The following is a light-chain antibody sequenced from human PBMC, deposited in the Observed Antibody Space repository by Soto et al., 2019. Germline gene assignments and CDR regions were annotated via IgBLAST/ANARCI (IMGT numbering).Light chain of an antibody. Sequence: EIVMTQSPASLSVSPGERATLSCRASQNVNSNLAWYQQKPGQAPRFLIYGASTRATGITARFSGSGSGTEFTLTISSLKSEDFAVYYCHHYNNWPRTFGQGTKVDSK. V-gene: IGKV3-15*01. J-gene: IGKJ1*01. CDR1: QNVNSN. CDR3: HHYNNWPRT. CDR2: GAS.